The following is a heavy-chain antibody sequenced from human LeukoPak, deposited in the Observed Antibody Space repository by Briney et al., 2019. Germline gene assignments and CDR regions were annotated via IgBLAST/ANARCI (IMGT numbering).Heavy chain of an antibody. CDR3: ARDYYSGMDV. V-gene: IGHV3-74*01. CDR2: INPDGITT. CDR1: GFAFSTYW. J-gene: IGHJ6*02. Sequence: GGSLRLSCAASGFAFSTYWMHWVRQAPGKGLEWVSRINPDGITTTYADSVKGRFTISRENAKNTLFLKMNSLRAEDTAVYYCARDYYSGMDVWGQGTTITVSS.